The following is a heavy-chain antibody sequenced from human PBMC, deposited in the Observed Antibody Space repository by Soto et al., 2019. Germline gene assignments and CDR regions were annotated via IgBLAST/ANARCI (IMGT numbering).Heavy chain of an antibody. J-gene: IGHJ3*01. CDR1: GGSFSGYY. CDR2: INPGGST. Sequence: QVQLQQWGAGLLKPSETLSLTCAVHGGSFSGYYWSWIRQPPGRGLEWIGEINPGGSTNYNPSLKSRAALSVDTSKSQFSLTLTSVTAADTAVNYCARDAVRFGELLPVDFWGQGTMVTVSS. CDR3: ARDAVRFGELLPVDF. D-gene: IGHD3-10*01. V-gene: IGHV4-34*01.